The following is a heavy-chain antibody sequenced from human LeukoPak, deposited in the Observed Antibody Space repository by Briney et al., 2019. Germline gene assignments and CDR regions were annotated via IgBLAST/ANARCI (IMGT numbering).Heavy chain of an antibody. D-gene: IGHD2-15*01. CDR3: AKGDGGYCSGGSRYYYYYMDV. J-gene: IGHJ6*03. CDR1: GYTFTGYY. CDR2: INPNSDGT. V-gene: IGHV1-2*02. Sequence: ASVKVSCKASGYTFTGYYMHWVRQAPGQGLEWMGWINPNSDGTNYAQKFQGRVTMTRDTSIGTAYMELSRLRAEDTAVYYCAKGDGGYCSGGSRYYYYYMDVWGKGTTVTISS.